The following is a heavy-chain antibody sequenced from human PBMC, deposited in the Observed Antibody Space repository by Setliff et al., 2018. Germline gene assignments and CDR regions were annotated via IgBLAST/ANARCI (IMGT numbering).Heavy chain of an antibody. CDR1: GDSINTPTYH. J-gene: IGHJ4*02. CDR2: VDHSGNT. V-gene: IGHV4-39*01. D-gene: IGHD3-22*01. Sequence: PSETLSLTCTVSGDSINTPTYHWGWIRQSPGKGLDWIGTVDHSGNTFYNPSLKSRVSISVDTSKNQFSLKLTSVSAADTAVYYCARRDSTSFYGYSFDFWGQGTLVTVSS. CDR3: ARRDSTSFYGYSFDF.